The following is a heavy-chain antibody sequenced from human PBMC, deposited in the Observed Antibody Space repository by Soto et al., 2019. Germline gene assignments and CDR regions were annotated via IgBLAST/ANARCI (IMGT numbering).Heavy chain of an antibody. J-gene: IGHJ4*02. Sequence: GEALQISCEGSGYSFTNYWFGWVRQMPGKGLQWMGIIYPGDSDTRYSPSFQGQVTISADKSISTAYLQWSSLKASDTAMYYCARSYGGKFDYWGQGALVTVSS. CDR1: GYSFTNYW. D-gene: IGHD2-15*01. CDR2: IYPGDSDT. V-gene: IGHV5-51*01. CDR3: ARSYGGKFDY.